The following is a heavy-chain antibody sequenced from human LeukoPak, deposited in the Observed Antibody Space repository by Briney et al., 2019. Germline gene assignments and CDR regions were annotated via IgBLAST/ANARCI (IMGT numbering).Heavy chain of an antibody. CDR1: GFTFSSNE. CDR3: ARVAPNWFDP. V-gene: IGHV3-48*03. J-gene: IGHJ5*02. D-gene: IGHD2-21*01. Sequence: GGSLRLSCAASGFTFSSNEMNWVRQAPGKGLEWVSYVSSSGSTINYADSVKGRFTISRDNAKKSLYLQMNSLRAEDTAVYYCARVAPNWFDPWGQGTLVTVSS. CDR2: VSSSGSTI.